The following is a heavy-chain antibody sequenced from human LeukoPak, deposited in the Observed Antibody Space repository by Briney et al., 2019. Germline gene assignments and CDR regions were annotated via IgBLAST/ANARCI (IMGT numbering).Heavy chain of an antibody. CDR3: ASDIVVVPAAENEGYFDY. V-gene: IGHV3-30-3*01. Sequence: PGGSLRLSCAASGFTFSTYNMNWVRQAPGKGLEWVAVISYDGSNKYYADSVKGRFTISRDNSKNTLYLQMNSLRAEDTAVYYCASDIVVVPAAENEGYFDYWGQGTLVTVSS. D-gene: IGHD2-2*01. CDR2: ISYDGSNK. CDR1: GFTFSTYN. J-gene: IGHJ4*02.